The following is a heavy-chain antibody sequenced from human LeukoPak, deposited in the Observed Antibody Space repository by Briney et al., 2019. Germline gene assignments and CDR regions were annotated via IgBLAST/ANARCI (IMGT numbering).Heavy chain of an antibody. V-gene: IGHV3-21*01. CDR2: ISSSSSYI. D-gene: IGHD3-10*01. CDR3: ARDFHPYGSGSSQPFDY. CDR1: GFTFSSYS. J-gene: IGHJ4*02. Sequence: GGSLRLSCAASGFTFSSYSMNWVRQAPGKGLEWVSSISSSSSYIYYADSVKGRFTISRDNAKNSLYLQMNSLRAEDTAVYYCARDFHPYGSGSSQPFDYWGQGTLVTVSS.